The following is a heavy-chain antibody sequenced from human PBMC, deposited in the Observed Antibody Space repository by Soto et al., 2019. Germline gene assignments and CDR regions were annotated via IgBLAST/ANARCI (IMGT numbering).Heavy chain of an antibody. J-gene: IGHJ6*02. D-gene: IGHD4-17*01. CDR3: ARGDATKIVVTTYYGMDV. V-gene: IGHV1-69*12. Sequence: QVQLVQSGAEVKKPGSSVKVSCKASGGSLSNYGISWVRQAPGQGLEWMEGIIPVFGTANYAQKFQGRVTITADESTSIEYMDVISLRSEDTAVYYCARGDATKIVVTTYYGMDVWGQGTTVTVSS. CDR2: IIPVFGTA. CDR1: GGSLSNYG.